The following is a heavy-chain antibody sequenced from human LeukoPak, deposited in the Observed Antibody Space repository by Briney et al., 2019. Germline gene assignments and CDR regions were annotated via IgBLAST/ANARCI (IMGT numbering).Heavy chain of an antibody. CDR2: IYYSGST. V-gene: IGHV4-39*01. J-gene: IGHJ4*02. CDR1: GGSISSSSYY. D-gene: IGHD1-26*01. CDR3: ARAPVGATITHFDY. Sequence: SETLSLTCTVSGGSISSSSYYWGWIRQPPGKGLERIGSIYYSGSTYYNPSLKSRVTISVDTSKNQFSLKLSSVTAADTAVYYCARAPVGATITHFDYWGQGTLVTVSS.